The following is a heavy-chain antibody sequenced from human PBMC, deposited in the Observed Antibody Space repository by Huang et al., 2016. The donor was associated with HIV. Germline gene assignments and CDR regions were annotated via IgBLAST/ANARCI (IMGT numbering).Heavy chain of an antibody. CDR3: ARLPGSITMIRGVITDPY. CDR1: GGSIRSDNYY. CDR2: IYYSGST. Sequence: QLQLQESGPGLVKPSETLSLTCTVSGGSIRSDNYYWGWIRQPPGKGLEWLGSIYYSGSTYDNPSIKRRVTITVDTSKNHFSLRMRSVTAADTAVYYCARLPGSITMIRGVITDPYWGQGTLVTVSS. V-gene: IGHV4-39*02. D-gene: IGHD3-10*01. J-gene: IGHJ4*02.